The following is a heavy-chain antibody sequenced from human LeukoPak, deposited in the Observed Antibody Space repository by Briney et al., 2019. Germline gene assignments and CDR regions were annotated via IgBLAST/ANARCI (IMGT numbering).Heavy chain of an antibody. D-gene: IGHD4/OR15-4a*01. J-gene: IGHJ5*02. Sequence: GASVKVSCKASGYTFNAYAITWVRQAPGQGLEWMGWISAYNLNTNYAQNLQDRVTMTVDRSTTTAYMELRSLRFDDTAVYYCARVGDGASWPWEWFDPWGQGTLVTVSS. CDR3: ARVGDGASWPWEWFDP. V-gene: IGHV1-18*01. CDR1: GYTFNAYA. CDR2: ISAYNLNT.